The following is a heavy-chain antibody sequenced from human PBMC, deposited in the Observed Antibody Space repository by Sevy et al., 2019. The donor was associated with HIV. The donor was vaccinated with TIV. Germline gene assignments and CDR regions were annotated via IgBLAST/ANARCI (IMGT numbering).Heavy chain of an antibody. Sequence: GASVKVSCKASGYTFTGYYMHWVRQAPGQGLEWMGRINPNSGGTNYAQKFQGRVTMTRDTSISTAYMELSRLRSDDTAVYYCARICGDDCYARDYWGQGTLVTVSS. CDR1: GYTFTGYY. J-gene: IGHJ4*02. CDR2: INPNSGGT. CDR3: ARICGDDCYARDY. V-gene: IGHV1-2*06. D-gene: IGHD2-21*01.